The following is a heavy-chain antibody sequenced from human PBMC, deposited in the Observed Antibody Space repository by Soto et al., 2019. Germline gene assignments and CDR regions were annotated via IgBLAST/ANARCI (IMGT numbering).Heavy chain of an antibody. V-gene: IGHV3-30-3*01. CDR3: ARDRSWGEDGYFDD. CDR1: GFTFSSYA. CDR2: SSYDESDK. D-gene: IGHD7-27*01. J-gene: IGHJ4*02. Sequence: QVQLVESGGGVVQPGRSLRLSCAASGFTFSSYAMHWVRQAPGKGLEWVALSSYDESDKYYADSVKGRFTISRDNSRNTLYLQMNSLRAADTALYYCARDRSWGEDGYFDDWGQGTLVTVSS.